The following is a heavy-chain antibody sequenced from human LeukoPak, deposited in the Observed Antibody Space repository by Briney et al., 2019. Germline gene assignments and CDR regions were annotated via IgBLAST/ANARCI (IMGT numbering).Heavy chain of an antibody. J-gene: IGHJ5*02. CDR2: ISGSGADT. D-gene: IGHD3-10*01. CDR1: GFTFSSYA. CDR3: AKDIGGAMIRGPPWFDP. V-gene: IGHV3-23*01. Sequence: GGSLRLSCAASGFTFSSYAMNWVRQAPGKGLEWVSVISGSGADTYYADSVGGRFTISRDNTKNSLYLQMNSLRADDTALYYCAKDIGGAMIRGPPWFDPWGQGTLVTVSS.